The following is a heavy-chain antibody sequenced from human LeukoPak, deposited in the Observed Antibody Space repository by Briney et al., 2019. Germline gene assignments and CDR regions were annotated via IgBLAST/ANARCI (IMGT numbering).Heavy chain of an antibody. J-gene: IGHJ4*02. CDR1: GGSISRSGYY. V-gene: IGHV4-39*07. CDR3: ARGVGATSYFDY. D-gene: IGHD1-26*01. Sequence: PSETLSLTCTVSGGSISRSGYYWVWIRQPPGKGLEWIGSIYYSGDTYYNPSLKSRVTISIDTSKNQFSLKMTSVAAADTAVYYCARGVGATSYFDYWGQGTLVTVSS. CDR2: IYYSGDT.